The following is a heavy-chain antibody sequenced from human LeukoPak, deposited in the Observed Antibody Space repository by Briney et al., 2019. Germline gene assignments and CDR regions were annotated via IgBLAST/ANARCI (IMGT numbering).Heavy chain of an antibody. CDR3: ARGVYVWGSYRRAEYFQH. V-gene: IGHV4-39*01. Sequence: NSSETLSLTCTVSGGSISSSSYYWGWIRQPPGKRLEWIGSIYYRGSTYYNPSLKSRVTISVDTSKNQFSLKLSSVTAADTAVYYCARGVYVWGSYRRAEYFQHWGQGTLVTVSS. D-gene: IGHD3-16*02. J-gene: IGHJ1*01. CDR1: GGSISSSSYY. CDR2: IYYRGST.